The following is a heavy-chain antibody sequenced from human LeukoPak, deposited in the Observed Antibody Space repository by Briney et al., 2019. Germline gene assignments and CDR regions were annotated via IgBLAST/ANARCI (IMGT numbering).Heavy chain of an antibody. CDR2: ISGSGGST. CDR1: GFTLSNYA. J-gene: IGHJ4*02. D-gene: IGHD6-13*01. V-gene: IGHV3-23*01. CDR3: AKDPSGGVAAAS. Sequence: PGGSLRLSCAASGFTLSNYAMNWVRQAPGKGLEWVSAISGSGGSTYYADSVKGRFTISRDNSKNTLYLQMNSLRAEDTAVYYCAKDPSGGVAAASWGQGTLVTVSS.